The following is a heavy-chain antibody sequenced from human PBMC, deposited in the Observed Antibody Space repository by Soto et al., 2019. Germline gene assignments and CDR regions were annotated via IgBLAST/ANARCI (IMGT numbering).Heavy chain of an antibody. D-gene: IGHD5-18*01. J-gene: IGHJ4*02. CDR2: IYDSGST. Sequence: QVQLQESGPGLVKPSETLSLTCTVSGGSVSSGSYYWSWIRQPPGKGLEWIGYIYDSGSTNYNPSLTSRVTMSLDTSKNQFSLKLSSVTAADTAVYSCAREEPDYSYSLVFWGQGTLVTVSS. CDR1: GGSVSSGSYY. CDR3: AREEPDYSYSLVF. V-gene: IGHV4-61*01.